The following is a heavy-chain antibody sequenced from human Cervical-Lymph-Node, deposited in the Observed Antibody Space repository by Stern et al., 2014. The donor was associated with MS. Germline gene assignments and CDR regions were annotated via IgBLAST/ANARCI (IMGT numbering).Heavy chain of an antibody. CDR1: GFTFSNAW. J-gene: IGHJ5*02. CDR3: ATVGP. CDR2: NKNQTDGGTT. V-gene: IGHV3-15*01. Sequence: EVQLVESGGGLVKPGGSLRLSCAASGFTFSNAWMTWVRQAPGKGLEWDGRNKNQTDGGTTDYAEPVKGRFIISRDDSKNTLYLQMNSLKTEDTAVYYCATVGPWGQGTLVIVSS.